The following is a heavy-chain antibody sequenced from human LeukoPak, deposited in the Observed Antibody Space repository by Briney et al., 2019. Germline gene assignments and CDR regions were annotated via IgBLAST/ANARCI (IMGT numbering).Heavy chain of an antibody. CDR1: GGTFSSYA. CDR2: IIPIFGTA. J-gene: IGHJ4*02. V-gene: IGHV1-69*06. CDR3: ARGGFYGSGSYPDYYFDS. D-gene: IGHD3-10*01. Sequence: SVKVSCKASGGTFSSYAISWVRQAPGQGLEWMGGIIPIFGTANYAQKFQGRVTITADKSTSTGYMELSSLRSEDTAVYYCARGGFYGSGSYPDYYFDSWGQGTLVTVSS.